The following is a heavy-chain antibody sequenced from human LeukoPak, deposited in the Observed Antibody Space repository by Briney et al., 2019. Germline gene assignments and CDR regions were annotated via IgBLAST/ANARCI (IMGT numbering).Heavy chain of an antibody. CDR1: GYTFTSYD. D-gene: IGHD4-17*01. V-gene: IGHV1-8*01. CDR2: MNPNSGNT. Sequence: ASVKVSCKASGYTFTSYDINWVRQATGQGLEWMGWMNPNSGNTGYAQKFQGRVTMTRNTSISTAYMELSSLRSEDTAVYYCARRPPKVLLYGDGTSNWFDPWGQGTLVTVSS. CDR3: ARRPPKVLLYGDGTSNWFDP. J-gene: IGHJ5*02.